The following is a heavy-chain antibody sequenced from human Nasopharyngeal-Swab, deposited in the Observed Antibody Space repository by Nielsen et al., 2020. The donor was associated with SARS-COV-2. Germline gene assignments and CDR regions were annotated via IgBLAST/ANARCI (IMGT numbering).Heavy chain of an antibody. CDR1: GFTFSSYN. V-gene: IGHV3-21*01. CDR3: ARVGSSSWYFDY. Sequence: GESLKISCAASGFTFSSYNMNWVRQAPGKGLEWVSSISSSSSYIYYADSVKGRFTISRDNAKNSLYLQMNSLRAEDTAVYYCARVGSSSWYFDYWGQGTLVTVSS. J-gene: IGHJ4*02. D-gene: IGHD6-13*01. CDR2: ISSSSSYI.